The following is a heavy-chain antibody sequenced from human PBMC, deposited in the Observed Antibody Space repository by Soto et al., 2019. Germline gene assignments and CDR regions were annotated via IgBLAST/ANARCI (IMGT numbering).Heavy chain of an antibody. J-gene: IGHJ6*03. V-gene: IGHV3-74*01. CDR1: GFTFSSYW. Sequence: GGSLRLSCAASGFTFSSYWMHWVRQAPGKGLVWVSRINSDGSSTSYADSVKGRFTISRDNAKNTLYLQMNSLRAEDTAVYYCARDPYDFLSGYYYYYYYMDVWGKGTTVTVSS. CDR3: ARDPYDFLSGYYYYYYYMDV. CDR2: INSDGSST. D-gene: IGHD3-3*01.